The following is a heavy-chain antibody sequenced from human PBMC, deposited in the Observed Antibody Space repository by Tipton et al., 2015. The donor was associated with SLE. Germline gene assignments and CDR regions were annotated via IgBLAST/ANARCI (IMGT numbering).Heavy chain of an antibody. CDR3: ARGAAAGIGAFDI. Sequence: TLSLTCTVSGGSISSGGYYWSWIRQPPGKGLEWIGSIYYSGSTYYNPSLKSRVTISVDTSKNQFSLKLSSVTAADSAVYYCARGAAAGIGAFDIWGQGTMVTVSS. CDR1: GGSISSGGYY. V-gene: IGHV4-39*07. J-gene: IGHJ3*02. D-gene: IGHD6-13*01. CDR2: IYYSGST.